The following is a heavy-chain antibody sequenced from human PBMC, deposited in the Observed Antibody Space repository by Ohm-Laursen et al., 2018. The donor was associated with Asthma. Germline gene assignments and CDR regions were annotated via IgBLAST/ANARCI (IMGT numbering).Heavy chain of an antibody. V-gene: IGHV4-61*01. CDR3: ARGVGYHLF. CDR2: VSYSGST. J-gene: IGHJ4*02. Sequence: SQTLSLTRTVSGDSVSSGTHYWSWIRQPPGKGLEWIGYVSYSGSTNYNPSLKSRVTISADTSKNQFSLRLSSVSAADTAEYYCARGVGYHLFWGQGTLVTVSS. D-gene: IGHD3-22*01. CDR1: GDSVSSGTHY.